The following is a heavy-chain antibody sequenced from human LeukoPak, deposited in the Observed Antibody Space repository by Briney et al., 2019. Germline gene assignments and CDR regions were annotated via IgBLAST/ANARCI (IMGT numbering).Heavy chain of an antibody. Sequence: PGGSLRLSCAASGFIFSSYGMHWVRQAPGKGLEWVSAISSSSSYIYSADSVKGRFTISRDNARNSLYLRMNSLRAEDTAVYYCAKDPIIGSGSYDPLVDYWGQGTLVTVSS. V-gene: IGHV3-21*04. CDR2: ISSSSSYI. CDR1: GFIFSSYG. D-gene: IGHD3-10*01. CDR3: AKDPIIGSGSYDPLVDY. J-gene: IGHJ4*02.